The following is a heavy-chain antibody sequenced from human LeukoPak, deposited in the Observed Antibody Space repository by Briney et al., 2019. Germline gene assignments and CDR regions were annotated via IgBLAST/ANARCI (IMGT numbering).Heavy chain of an antibody. Sequence: SETLSLTCAVYGGSFSGYYWSWIRQPPGKGLEWIGEINHSGSTNYNPSLKSRVTISVDTSKNQFSLKLNSVTATDTAVYYCARDQKGRNWHKGGFDPWGQGTLVTVSS. CDR3: ARDQKGRNWHKGGFDP. J-gene: IGHJ5*02. CDR2: INHSGST. CDR1: GGSFSGYY. D-gene: IGHD1/OR15-1a*01. V-gene: IGHV4-34*01.